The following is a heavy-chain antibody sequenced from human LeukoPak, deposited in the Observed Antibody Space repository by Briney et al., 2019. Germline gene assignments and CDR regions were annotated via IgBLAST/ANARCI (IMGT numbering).Heavy chain of an antibody. CDR1: ADTSIVHL. CDR3: ARGGRPTPPIALHS. D-gene: IGHD2-8*01. V-gene: IGHV1-2*02. J-gene: IGHJ4*02. CDR2: INPNSGVK. Sequence: ASVSVSSKASADTSIVHLLCCGRQAPGQGLEWMGWINPNSGVKSYAQKFQGRVAVTRDKSIETLQMDLRLLRSDDTAFYYCARGGRPTPPIALHSWGQGTLVTVSS.